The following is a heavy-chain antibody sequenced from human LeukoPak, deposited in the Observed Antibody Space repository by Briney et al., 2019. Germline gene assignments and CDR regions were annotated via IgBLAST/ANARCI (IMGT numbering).Heavy chain of an antibody. J-gene: IGHJ4*02. CDR2: IYYSGST. CDR1: GGSISNKY. V-gene: IGHV4-59*01. Sequence: SETLSLTCTVSGGSISNKYWSWIRQPPGKGLEWIGYIYYSGSTNYNPSLKSRVTISVDTSKNQFSLKLSSVTAADTAVYYCARATGSGWYEIDYWGQGTLVTVSS. CDR3: ARATGSGWYEIDY. D-gene: IGHD6-19*01.